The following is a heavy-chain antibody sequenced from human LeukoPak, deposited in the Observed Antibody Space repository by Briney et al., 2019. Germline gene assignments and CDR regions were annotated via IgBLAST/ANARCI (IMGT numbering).Heavy chain of an antibody. CDR3: ARDGRDYDILTGYNHYYYGMDV. Sequence: PSETLSLTCTVSGGSISSGGYYWSWIRQHPGKGLEWIGYIYYGGSTYYNPSLKSRVTISVDTSENQFSLKLSSVTAADTAVYYCARDGRDYDILTGYNHYYYGMDVWGQGTTVTVSS. J-gene: IGHJ6*02. CDR2: IYYGGST. D-gene: IGHD3-9*01. V-gene: IGHV4-31*03. CDR1: GGSISSGGYY.